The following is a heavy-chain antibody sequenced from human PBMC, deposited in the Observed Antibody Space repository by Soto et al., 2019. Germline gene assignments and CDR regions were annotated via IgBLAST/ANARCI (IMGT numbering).Heavy chain of an antibody. D-gene: IGHD2-2*01. CDR3: TRPGYCHSSSGWGFDS. J-gene: IGHJ4*02. Sequence: QVQLVESGGGVVQPGWSLRLSCAASGFTFSHYVMHWVRQGPGKGLEWVAVVSFDGGKKDYADSVKGRFTISRDNSKNELYLQMNSLRAEETAMYYCTRPGYCHSSSGWGFDSLGQGTLVTVSS. V-gene: IGHV3-33*01. CDR2: VSFDGGKK. CDR1: GFTFSHYV.